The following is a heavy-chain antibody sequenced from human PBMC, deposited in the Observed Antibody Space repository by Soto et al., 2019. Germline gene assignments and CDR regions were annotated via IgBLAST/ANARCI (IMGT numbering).Heavy chain of an antibody. CDR1: GGSFSGYY. CDR2: INHSGST. CDR3: ARRRITIFGVVSAWKTPFYY. V-gene: IGHV4-34*01. D-gene: IGHD3-3*01. J-gene: IGHJ4*02. Sequence: SETLSLTCAVYGGSFSGYYWSWIRQPPGKGLEWIGEINHSGSTNYNPSLKSRVTISVDTSKNQFSLKLSSVTAADTAVYYCARRRITIFGVVSAWKTPFYYWGKGTLVTVSS.